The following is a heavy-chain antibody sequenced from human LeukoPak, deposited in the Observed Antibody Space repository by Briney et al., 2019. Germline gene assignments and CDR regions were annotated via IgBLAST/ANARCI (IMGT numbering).Heavy chain of an antibody. V-gene: IGHV3-21*01. CDR1: GFNFSVYS. CDR2: ITSSSSYI. D-gene: IGHD3-3*01. Sequence: GGSLRLSCAASGFNFSVYSMNWVRQAPGKGLEWVSSITSSSSYIYYADSVKGRFTISRDNAKNSLYLQMNSLRAEDTAVYYCARDGYYDFWSGYYKDYYYYYMDVWGKGTTVTVSS. CDR3: ARDGYYDFWSGYYKDYYYYYMDV. J-gene: IGHJ6*03.